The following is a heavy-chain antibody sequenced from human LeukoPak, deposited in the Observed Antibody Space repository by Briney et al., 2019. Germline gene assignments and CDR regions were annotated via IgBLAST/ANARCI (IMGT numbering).Heavy chain of an antibody. CDR2: INHSGST. D-gene: IGHD2-15*01. Sequence: SETLSLTCAVYGGSFSGYYWSWIRQPPGKGLEWIGEINHSGSTNYNPSLKSRVTISVDTSKNQFSLKLSSVTAADTAVYYCARGRHCSGGSCYSGAVGYWGQGTLATVSS. V-gene: IGHV4-34*01. J-gene: IGHJ4*02. CDR1: GGSFSGYY. CDR3: ARGRHCSGGSCYSGAVGY.